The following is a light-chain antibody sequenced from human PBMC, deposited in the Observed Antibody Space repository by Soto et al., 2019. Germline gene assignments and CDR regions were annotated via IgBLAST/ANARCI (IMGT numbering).Light chain of an antibody. J-gene: IGKJ1*01. Sequence: IVLTQYPGTLSLSPGERATLSCRASQSVSNNYLAWYQQKPGQAPRLLIYGASNRATGIPDRFSGSGSGTDFTLTISRLEPEDFAVYYCQQYGSSGTFGQGTKVAIK. CDR1: QSVSNNY. CDR3: QQYGSSGT. V-gene: IGKV3-20*01. CDR2: GAS.